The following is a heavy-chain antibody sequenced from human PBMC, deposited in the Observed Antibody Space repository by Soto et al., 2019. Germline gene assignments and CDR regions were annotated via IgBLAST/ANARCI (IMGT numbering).Heavy chain of an antibody. CDR1: GGSFSGYY. CDR2: INHSGST. V-gene: IGHV4-34*01. Sequence: SETLSLTCAVYGGSFSGYYWSWIRQPPGKGLEWIGEINHSGSTNYNPSLKSRATISVDTSKNQFSLKLSPVTAADTAVYYCARGRYSRYCSGGSCLNWFDPWGQGTLVTVSS. J-gene: IGHJ5*02. CDR3: ARGRYSRYCSGGSCLNWFDP. D-gene: IGHD2-15*01.